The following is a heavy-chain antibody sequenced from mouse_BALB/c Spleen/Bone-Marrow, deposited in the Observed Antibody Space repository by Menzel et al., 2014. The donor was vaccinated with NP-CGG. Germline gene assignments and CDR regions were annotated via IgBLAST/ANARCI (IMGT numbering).Heavy chain of an antibody. Sequence: DVKLVESGGGLVKLGGSLKLSCAASGFTFSSYYMSWVRQTPEKRLELVAAINTNGGSTYYPDTVKGRFTISRDNAKNPLDLQMSSLKAEDTALYYCASLYDGYSVFVYWGQGTLVTVSA. D-gene: IGHD2-3*01. CDR3: ASLYDGYSVFVY. CDR1: GFTFSSYY. CDR2: INTNGGST. V-gene: IGHV5-6-2*01. J-gene: IGHJ3*01.